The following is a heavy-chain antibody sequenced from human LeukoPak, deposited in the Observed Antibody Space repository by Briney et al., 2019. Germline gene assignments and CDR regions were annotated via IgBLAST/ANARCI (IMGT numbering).Heavy chain of an antibody. Sequence: SQTLSLTCTVTGGSISSGGYYWSWIRQHPGKGLEWIGYIYYSGSTYYNPSLKSRVTISVDTSKNQFSLKLSSVTAADTAVYYRARFQYGSGSYDYMDVWGKGTTVTVSS. J-gene: IGHJ6*03. CDR3: ARFQYGSGSYDYMDV. CDR1: GGSISSGGYY. D-gene: IGHD3-10*01. V-gene: IGHV4-31*03. CDR2: IYYSGST.